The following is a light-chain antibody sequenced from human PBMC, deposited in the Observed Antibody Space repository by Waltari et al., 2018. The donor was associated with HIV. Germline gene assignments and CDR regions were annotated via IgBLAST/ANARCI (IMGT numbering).Light chain of an antibody. CDR2: DNH. CDR3: GTWDTSLNAGV. V-gene: IGLV1-51*01. CDR1: TSNIGNNF. J-gene: IGLJ2*01. Sequence: QSVLTQPPAVSAAPGQKVTISCSGTTSNIGNNFVSWYQKLPGTAPKLLIFDNHKRPSGVADRFSASKSATSATLDSTGLHTGDEAEYYCGTWDTSLNAGVFGGGTKVSVL.